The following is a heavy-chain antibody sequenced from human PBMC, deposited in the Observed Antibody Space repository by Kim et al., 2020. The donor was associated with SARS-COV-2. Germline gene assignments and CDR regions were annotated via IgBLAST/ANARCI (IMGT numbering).Heavy chain of an antibody. D-gene: IGHD3-22*01. CDR1: GFTFSSYW. Sequence: GGSLRLSCAASGFTFSSYWMHWVRQAPGKGLVWVSRINSDGSSTSYADSVKGRFTISRDNAKNTLYLQMNSLRAEDTAVYYCARAARSGYKLRYWYFDLWGRGTLVTVSS. V-gene: IGHV3-74*01. CDR2: INSDGSST. J-gene: IGHJ2*01. CDR3: ARAARSGYKLRYWYFDL.